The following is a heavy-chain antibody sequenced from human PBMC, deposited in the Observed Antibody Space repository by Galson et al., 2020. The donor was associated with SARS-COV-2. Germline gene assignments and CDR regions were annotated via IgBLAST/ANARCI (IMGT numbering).Heavy chain of an antibody. Sequence: SETLSLTCTVSGGSTSSSSYYWGWIRQPPGKGLEWIGSIYYSGSTYYNPSLKRRVTISVDTSKNQFSLKLSSVTAADTAVYYCARDINRWGGYETSSTDYWGQGTLVTVSS. CDR2: IYYSGST. CDR1: GGSTSSSSYY. J-gene: IGHJ4*02. CDR3: ARDINRWGGYETSSTDY. D-gene: IGHD5-18*01. V-gene: IGHV4-39*07.